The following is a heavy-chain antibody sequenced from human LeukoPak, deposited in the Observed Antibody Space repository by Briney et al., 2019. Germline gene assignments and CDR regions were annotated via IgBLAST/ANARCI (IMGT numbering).Heavy chain of an antibody. J-gene: IGHJ4*02. Sequence: SETLSLTCTVSGGSISSYYWSWIRQPPGKGLEWIGYIYYSGSTNYNPSLKSRVTISVDTSKNQFSLKLSSVTAADTAVYYCARHDSSGYYPDYWGQGTLVTVSS. CDR2: IYYSGST. CDR3: ARHDSSGYYPDY. CDR1: GGSISSYY. D-gene: IGHD3-22*01. V-gene: IGHV4-59*01.